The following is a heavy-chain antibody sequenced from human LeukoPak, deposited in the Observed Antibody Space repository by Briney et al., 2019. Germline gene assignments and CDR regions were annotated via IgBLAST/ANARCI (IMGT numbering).Heavy chain of an antibody. J-gene: IGHJ3*02. V-gene: IGHV3-74*01. CDR3: AREEGIVGATGPGAFDI. Sequence: GGSLRLSCAASGFTFSSYWMHWVRQAPGKGLVWVSRINSDGSSTSYADSVKGRFTISRDNAKNTLYLQMNSLRAEDTAVYYCAREEGIVGATGPGAFDIRGQGTMVTVSS. CDR2: INSDGSST. D-gene: IGHD1-26*01. CDR1: GFTFSSYW.